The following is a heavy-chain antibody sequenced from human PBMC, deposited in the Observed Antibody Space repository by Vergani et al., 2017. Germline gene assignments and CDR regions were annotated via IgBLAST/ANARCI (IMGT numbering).Heavy chain of an antibody. Sequence: QLQLQESGPGLVKPSETLSLTCTVSGGSISSSSYYWGWIRQPPGKGLEWIWSIYYSGSTYYNPSLKSRVTISVDTSKNQFSLKLSSVTAADTAVYYCASRYSSGWYYIGGYYGMDVWGQGTTVTVSS. V-gene: IGHV4-39*01. J-gene: IGHJ6*02. CDR3: ASRYSSGWYYIGGYYGMDV. CDR1: GGSISSSSYY. D-gene: IGHD6-19*01. CDR2: IYYSGST.